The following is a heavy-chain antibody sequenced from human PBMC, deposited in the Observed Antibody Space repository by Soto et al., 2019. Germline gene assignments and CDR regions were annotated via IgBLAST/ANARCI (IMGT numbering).Heavy chain of an antibody. CDR1: GFTFSSYA. V-gene: IGHV3-23*01. J-gene: IGHJ4*02. CDR2: ISGSGGST. CDR3: AEDQDEVLRYFWWLFQPDY. D-gene: IGHD3-9*01. Sequence: EVQLLESGGGLVQPGGSLRLSCAASGFTFSSYAMSWVRQAPGKGLEWVSAISGSGGSTYYADSVKGRFTISRDNSKDPLYLRMNSPGAEDKAVYYCAEDQDEVLRYFWWLFQPDYWGQGTLVTVSS.